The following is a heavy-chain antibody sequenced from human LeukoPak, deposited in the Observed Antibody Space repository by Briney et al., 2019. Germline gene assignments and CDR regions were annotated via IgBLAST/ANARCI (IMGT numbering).Heavy chain of an antibody. V-gene: IGHV4-34*01. D-gene: IGHD6-13*01. J-gene: IGHJ5*02. CDR1: GGSFSGYY. CDR3: ARVRGWYSSSWLRNWFDP. Sequence: KSSETLSLTCAVYGGSFSGYYWSWIRQPPGKGLEWIGEINHSGSTNYNPSLKSRVTISVDTSKNQFSLKLSSVTAADTAVYYCARVRGWYSSSWLRNWFDPWGQGTLVTVSS. CDR2: INHSGST.